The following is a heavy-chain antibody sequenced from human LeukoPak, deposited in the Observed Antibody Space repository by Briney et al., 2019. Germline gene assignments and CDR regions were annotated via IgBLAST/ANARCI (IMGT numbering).Heavy chain of an antibody. CDR3: AKDLSRLIDWLLYLDWFDP. V-gene: IGHV3-30*18. CDR1: GFTFSSYG. D-gene: IGHD3-9*01. Sequence: GGSLRLSCAASGFTFSSYGMHWVRQAPGKGLEWVAVISYDGSNKYYADSVKGRFTISRDNSKNTLYLQMNSLRAEDTAVCYCAKDLSRLIDWLLYLDWFDPWGQGTLVTVSS. J-gene: IGHJ5*02. CDR2: ISYDGSNK.